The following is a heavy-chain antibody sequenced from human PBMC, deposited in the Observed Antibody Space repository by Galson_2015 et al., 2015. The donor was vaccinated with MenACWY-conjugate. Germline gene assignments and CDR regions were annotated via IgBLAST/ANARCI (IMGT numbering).Heavy chain of an antibody. Sequence: SETLSLTCAVYGGSFSGYYWSWIRQPPGKGLEWIGEINHSGSTNYNPSLKSRVTISVDTSKNQFSLKLNSVTAADTAVYFCARAPVANYYYYGLDVWGQGTTVTVSS. J-gene: IGHJ6*02. CDR1: GGSFSGYY. V-gene: IGHV4-34*01. D-gene: IGHD5-12*01. CDR3: ARAPVANYYYYGLDV. CDR2: INHSGST.